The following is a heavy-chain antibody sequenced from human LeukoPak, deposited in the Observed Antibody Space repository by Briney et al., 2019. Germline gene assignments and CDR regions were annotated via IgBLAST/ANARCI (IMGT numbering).Heavy chain of an antibody. CDR3: AKDAYSRGDY. CDR2: ISSNGGST. D-gene: IGHD2-21*01. CDR1: GFTFSSYA. J-gene: IGHJ4*02. V-gene: IGHV3-64*01. Sequence: GGSLRLSCAASGFTFSSYAMHWVRQAPGKGLEYVSAISSNGGSTYYANSVKGRFTISRDNAENSLYLQMNSLRGDDTALYYCAKDAYSRGDYWGQGTLVTVSS.